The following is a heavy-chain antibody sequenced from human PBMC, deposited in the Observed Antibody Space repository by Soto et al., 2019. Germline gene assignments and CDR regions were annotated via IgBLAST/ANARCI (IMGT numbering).Heavy chain of an antibody. V-gene: IGHV1-69*01. Sequence: QVQLVQSGAEVQKPGSSVKVSCMASGGTFSSYAISWVRQAPGQGLEWMGGIIPIFGTANYAQKFQGRVTSTADESTSTAYMELSSLRSEDTAVYYCTRGAQLHYGMDVWGQGTTVTVSS. D-gene: IGHD2-2*01. CDR3: TRGAQLHYGMDV. CDR2: IIPIFGTA. J-gene: IGHJ6*02. CDR1: GGTFSSYA.